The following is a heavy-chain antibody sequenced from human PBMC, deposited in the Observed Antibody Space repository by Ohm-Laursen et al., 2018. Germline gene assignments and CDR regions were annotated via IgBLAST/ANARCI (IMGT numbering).Heavy chain of an antibody. CDR1: GYTFSSYD. CDR2: MNPNSHNT. Sequence: SVKVSCKTSGYTFSSYDIIWVRQASGQGPEWMGWMNPNSHNTGYARKFRGRVSMTSDSSISTAYMELYSLTSEDTATYYCARAVRYQLLSDPWGQGTLVTVSS. D-gene: IGHD4-23*01. CDR3: ARAVRYQLLSDP. V-gene: IGHV1-8*01. J-gene: IGHJ5*02.